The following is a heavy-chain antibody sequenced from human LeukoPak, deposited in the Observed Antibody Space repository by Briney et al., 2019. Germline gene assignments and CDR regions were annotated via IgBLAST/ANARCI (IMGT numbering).Heavy chain of an antibody. V-gene: IGHV1-2*02. CDR1: GYTFTGYY. J-gene: IGHJ4*02. D-gene: IGHD6-19*01. Sequence: ASVKVSRKASGYTFTGYYMHWVRQAPGQGLEWMGWINPNSGGTNYAQKFQGRVTITADKSTSTAYMELSSLRSEDTAVYYCARDSVAEFFYWGQGTLVTVSS. CDR2: INPNSGGT. CDR3: ARDSVAEFFY.